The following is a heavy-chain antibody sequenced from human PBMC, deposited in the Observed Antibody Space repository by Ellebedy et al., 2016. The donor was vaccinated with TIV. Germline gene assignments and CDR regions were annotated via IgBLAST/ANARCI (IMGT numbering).Heavy chain of an antibody. Sequence: PGGSLRLSCAASGFTFSSYAMHWVRQAPGKGLEWVAAISYDGSNKYYADSVKGRFTVSRDNSKNTLYLQMNSLRAEDTAVYYCASVPGGSWVYFQHWGQGTLVTVSS. CDR3: ASVPGGSWVYFQH. D-gene: IGHD5-12*01. V-gene: IGHV3-30*01. CDR2: ISYDGSNK. CDR1: GFTFSSYA. J-gene: IGHJ1*01.